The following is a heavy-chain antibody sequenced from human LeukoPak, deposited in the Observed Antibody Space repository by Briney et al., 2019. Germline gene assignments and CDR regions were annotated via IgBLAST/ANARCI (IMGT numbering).Heavy chain of an antibody. CDR2: IKQDGSEK. J-gene: IGHJ4*02. CDR1: GFTFSSYW. CDR3: ARDSGGAVAGKGDY. Sequence: PGGSLRLSCAASGFTFSSYWMSWVRQAPGKGLEWVANIKQDGSEKYYVDSVKGRFTISRDNAKNSLYLQMNSLRAGDTAVYYCARDSGGAVAGKGDYWGQGTLVTVSS. D-gene: IGHD6-19*01. V-gene: IGHV3-7*01.